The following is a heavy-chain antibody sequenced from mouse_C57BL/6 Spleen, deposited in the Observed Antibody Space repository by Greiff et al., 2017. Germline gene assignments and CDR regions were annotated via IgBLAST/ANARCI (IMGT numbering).Heavy chain of an antibody. J-gene: IGHJ1*03. CDR1: GFNIKNTY. V-gene: IGHV14-3*01. CDR3: ALITTVVERYMDV. CDR2: IDPANGNT. D-gene: IGHD1-1*01. Sequence: VQLQQSVAELVRPGASVKLSCTASGFNIKNTYLPWVRQSPEQGLEWLGRIDPANGNTKYAPKLQGKATITADTSSNTGYLQLSSLTSEDTAIYYCALITTVVERYMDVWGRGTTVTVSS.